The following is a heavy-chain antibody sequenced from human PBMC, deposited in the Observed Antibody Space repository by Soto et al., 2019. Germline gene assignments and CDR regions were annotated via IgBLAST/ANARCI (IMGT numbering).Heavy chain of an antibody. J-gene: IGHJ6*02. D-gene: IGHD5-12*01. CDR1: GYSFTSYW. CDR3: ASVEMATKPLYYYYGMDV. V-gene: IGHV5-10-1*01. Sequence: ESLKISCKGSGYSFTSYWISWVRQMPGKGLEWMGRIDPSDSYTNYSPSFQGRVTISADKSISTAYLQWSSLKASDTAMYYCASVEMATKPLYYYYGMDVWGQGTTVTVSS. CDR2: IDPSDSYT.